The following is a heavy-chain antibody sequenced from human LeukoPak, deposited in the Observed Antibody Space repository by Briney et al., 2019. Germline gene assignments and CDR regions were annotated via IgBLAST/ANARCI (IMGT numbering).Heavy chain of an antibody. J-gene: IGHJ4*02. CDR3: VRGPSDSSLPGY. CDR1: GFTFSDYY. V-gene: IGHV3-11*01. Sequence: GGSLRLSCAASGFTFSDYYMSWIRQAPGKGVEWVSYIGDSGSPVYYADSVKGRFTISRDNAENSLYLPMNSLRAEDTAVYYCVRGPSDSSLPGYWGQGTLVTVSS. D-gene: IGHD3-22*01. CDR2: IGDSGSPV.